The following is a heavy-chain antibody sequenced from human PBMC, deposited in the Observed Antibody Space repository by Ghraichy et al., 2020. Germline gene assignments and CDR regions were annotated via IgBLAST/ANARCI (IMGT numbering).Heavy chain of an antibody. CDR1: GGSISSGGYS. J-gene: IGHJ4*02. V-gene: IGHV4-30-4*07. CDR3: ARGQEEGSYYFDY. Sequence: SETLSLTCAVSGGSISSGGYSGSWIRQPPGKGLEWIGYIYYSGSTYYNPSLKSRVTISVDTSKNQFSLKLSSVTAADTAVYYCARGQEEGSYYFDYWGQGTLVTVSS. CDR2: IYYSGST.